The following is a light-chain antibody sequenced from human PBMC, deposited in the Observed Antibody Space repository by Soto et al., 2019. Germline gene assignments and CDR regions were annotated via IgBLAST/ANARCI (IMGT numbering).Light chain of an antibody. Sequence: EIVLTQSPGTLSLSPRERATLSCRASQSVSNAYLAWYQHKVGQSPRLLIYGASNRAPGTPDRFSGSGSGTDFTLTISRLEPEDFAVYYCQQYAASPRTFGQGTQVEVK. J-gene: IGKJ1*01. CDR3: QQYAASPRT. V-gene: IGKV3-20*01. CDR1: QSVSNAY. CDR2: GAS.